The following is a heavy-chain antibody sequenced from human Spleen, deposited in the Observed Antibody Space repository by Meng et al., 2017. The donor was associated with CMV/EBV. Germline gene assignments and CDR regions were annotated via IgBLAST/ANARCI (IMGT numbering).Heavy chain of an antibody. Sequence: GESLKISCAASGFTFDDYAMHWVRQVPGKGLEWVSGINSDGSSTSYADSVKGRFTISRDNAKNTLYLQMNSLRAEDTAVYYCARDGEQQPFDYWGQGTLVTVSS. D-gene: IGHD6-13*01. CDR2: INSDGSST. V-gene: IGHV3-74*01. CDR3: ARDGEQQPFDY. CDR1: GFTFDDYA. J-gene: IGHJ4*02.